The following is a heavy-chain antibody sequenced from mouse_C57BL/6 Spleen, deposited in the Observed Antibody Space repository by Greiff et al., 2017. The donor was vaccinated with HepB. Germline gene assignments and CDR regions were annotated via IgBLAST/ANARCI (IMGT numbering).Heavy chain of an antibody. D-gene: IGHD6-1*01. V-gene: IGHV2-5*01. CDR3: AKKRSLSAMDY. Sequence: QVQLKQSGPGLVQPSQSLSITCTVSGYSLTSYGVHWVRQSPGKGLEWLGVIWRGGSTDYNAACMSRLSITKDNSKSQVFLKMNSLQADDTAIYYCAKKRSLSAMDYWGQGTSVTVSS. CDR1: GYSLTSYG. J-gene: IGHJ4*01. CDR2: IWRGGST.